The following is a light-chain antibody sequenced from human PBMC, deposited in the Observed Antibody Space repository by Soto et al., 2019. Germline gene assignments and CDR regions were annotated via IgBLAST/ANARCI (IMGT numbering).Light chain of an antibody. CDR1: SSDVGGYNY. Sequence: QSVLTQPLSASGSPGQSVTISCTGTSSDVGGYNYVSWYQQYPGKAPKIMIYEVSKRPSGVPDRFSGSKSGNTASLTVSGLQAENRPDITCGSCADSNNYVFVTGTQFTF. CDR3: GSCADSNNYV. V-gene: IGLV2-8*01. J-gene: IGLJ1*01. CDR2: EVS.